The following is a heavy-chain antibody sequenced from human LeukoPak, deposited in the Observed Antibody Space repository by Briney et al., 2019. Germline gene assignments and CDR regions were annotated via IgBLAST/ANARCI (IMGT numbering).Heavy chain of an antibody. D-gene: IGHD3-22*01. CDR2: ISAYNGKT. CDR3: ARVGDYYDSSGYHFGY. J-gene: IGHJ4*02. V-gene: IGHV1-18*01. CDR1: GYTFTNSG. Sequence: ASVKVSCTASGYTFTNSGISWVRQAPGQGLEWMGWISAYNGKTNYAQKFQGRVTMTTDTSTSTAYMELSSLRSEDTAVYYCARVGDYYDSSGYHFGYWGQGTLVTVSS.